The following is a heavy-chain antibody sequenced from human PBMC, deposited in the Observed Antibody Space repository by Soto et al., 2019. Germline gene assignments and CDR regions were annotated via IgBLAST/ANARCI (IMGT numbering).Heavy chain of an antibody. D-gene: IGHD6-19*01. V-gene: IGHV4-38-2*01. Sequence: SETLSLTCAVSDYSIRSDYYWGWLRQPPGKGREWIGSIYHSGSTYSNPSLKSRVTMSVDTSKNQFSLKLNSVTAADAAVYYCATVLSYSSGWYYWGQGTLVTVSS. CDR1: DYSIRSDYY. J-gene: IGHJ4*02. CDR3: ATVLSYSSGWYY. CDR2: IYHSGST.